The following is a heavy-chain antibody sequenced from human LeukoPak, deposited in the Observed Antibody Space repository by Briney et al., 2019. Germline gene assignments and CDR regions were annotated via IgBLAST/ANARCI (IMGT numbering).Heavy chain of an antibody. J-gene: IGHJ6*03. D-gene: IGHD3-10*01. CDR1: GGSISSYY. CDR3: ARGRFSLWFDLEPYYYYYYMDV. V-gene: IGHV4-59*01. Sequence: SETLSLTCTVSGGSISSYYWNWIRQPPGKGLEWIGYIYYSGSTNYNPSLKSRVTISVDTSKNQFSLRLSSVTAADTAVYYCARGRFSLWFDLEPYYYYYYMDVWGKGTTVTISS. CDR2: IYYSGST.